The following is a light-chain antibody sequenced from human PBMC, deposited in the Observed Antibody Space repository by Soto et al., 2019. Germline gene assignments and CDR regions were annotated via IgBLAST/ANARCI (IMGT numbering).Light chain of an antibody. V-gene: IGLV1-40*01. Sequence: QSVLTQPRSVSGAPGQRVTISCTGTSSNTGANYYVHWYQQLPGTAPKLLIYGNNIRPSAVTDRFSGSKSGTSASLAITGLLPEDEAHYYCYSYDRSLTVDVFGTGTKLTVL. CDR1: SSNTGANYY. CDR3: YSYDRSLTVDV. CDR2: GNN. J-gene: IGLJ2*01.